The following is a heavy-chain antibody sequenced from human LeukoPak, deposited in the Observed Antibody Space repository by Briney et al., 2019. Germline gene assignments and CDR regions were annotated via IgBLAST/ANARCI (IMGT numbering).Heavy chain of an antibody. CDR3: AHLVFVRDDSSDRQDT. CDR2: IYYSGST. CDR1: GGSISSYY. Sequence: SETLSLTCTVSGGSISSYYWSWIRQPPGKGLEWIGYIYYSGSTYYNPSLKSRVTISVDTSKNQFSLKLSSVTAADTAVYYCAHLVFVRDDSSDRQDTWGQGTLVTVSS. J-gene: IGHJ5*02. V-gene: IGHV4-59*06. D-gene: IGHD3-22*01.